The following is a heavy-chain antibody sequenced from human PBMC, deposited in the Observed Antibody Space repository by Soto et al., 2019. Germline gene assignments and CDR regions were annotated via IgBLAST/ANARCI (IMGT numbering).Heavy chain of an antibody. CDR2: IDPSDSYT. Sequence: GESLKISCKGSGYSFTSYWISWVRQMPGKGLEWMGRIDPSDSYTNYSPSFQGHVTISADKSISTAYLQWSSLKASDTAMYYCARSEYIAVAEDCYYGMDVWGQGTTVTVSS. CDR1: GYSFTSYW. V-gene: IGHV5-10-1*01. CDR3: ARSEYIAVAEDCYYGMDV. D-gene: IGHD6-19*01. J-gene: IGHJ6*02.